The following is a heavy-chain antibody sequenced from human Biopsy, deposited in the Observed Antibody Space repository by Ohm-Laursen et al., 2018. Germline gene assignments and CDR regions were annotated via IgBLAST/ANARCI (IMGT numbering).Heavy chain of an antibody. D-gene: IGHD3-16*01. CDR2: IYYTGST. J-gene: IGHJ4*02. CDR3: ARDSRGGHLNTTLITRKNLDS. CDR1: GESFNDYY. Sequence: SETLSLTCAVYGESFNDYYWTWIRQSPGKGLEWIGYIYYTGSTNYNPSVKSRVTISVDTSKNQFSLKLNSVTAADTAVYFCARDSRGGHLNTTLITRKNLDSWGQGILVTVSS. V-gene: IGHV4-59*01.